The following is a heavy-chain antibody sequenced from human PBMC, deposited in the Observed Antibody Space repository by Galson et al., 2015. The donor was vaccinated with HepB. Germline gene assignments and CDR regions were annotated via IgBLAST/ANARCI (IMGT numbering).Heavy chain of an antibody. J-gene: IGHJ4*02. D-gene: IGHD4-23*01. V-gene: IGHV3-7*01. CDR2: IKQDGSEK. Sequence: SLRLSCAASGFTFSTYWMSLVRQAPGKGLEWVANIKQDGSEKYYVDSVKGRFTISRDNAKNSLYLQMNSLRAEDTAVYYCARDEYGGNARPFDYWGQGILVTVSS. CDR1: GFTFSTYW. CDR3: ARDEYGGNARPFDY.